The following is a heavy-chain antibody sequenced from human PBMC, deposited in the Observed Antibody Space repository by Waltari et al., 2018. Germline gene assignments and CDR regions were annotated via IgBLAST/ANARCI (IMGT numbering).Heavy chain of an antibody. Sequence: QVQPVQSGAEVKKPGSAVKVSCKASGGTSSSYAISWVRQPPGKGLEWMGGIIPIFGTANYAQKFQGRVTITADESTSTAYMELSSLRSEDTAVYYCAKDYGGNSGSLGYWGQGTLVTVSS. V-gene: IGHV1-69*13. CDR1: GGTSSSYA. J-gene: IGHJ4*02. CDR2: IIPIFGTA. D-gene: IGHD2-21*02. CDR3: AKDYGGNSGSLGY.